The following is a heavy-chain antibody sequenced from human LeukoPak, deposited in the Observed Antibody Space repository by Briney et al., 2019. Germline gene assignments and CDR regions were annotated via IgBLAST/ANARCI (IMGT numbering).Heavy chain of an antibody. Sequence: GSLRLSCAASGFTFSSYSMNWVRQAPGKGLEWVSSISSSSSYIYYADSVKGRFTISRDNAKNSLYLQMNSLRAKGTAVYYCARDHYGSGSYYYYYYGMDVWGQGTTVTVSS. J-gene: IGHJ6*02. CDR1: GFTFSSYS. CDR2: ISSSSSYI. CDR3: ARDHYGSGSYYYYYYGMDV. D-gene: IGHD3-10*01. V-gene: IGHV3-21*01.